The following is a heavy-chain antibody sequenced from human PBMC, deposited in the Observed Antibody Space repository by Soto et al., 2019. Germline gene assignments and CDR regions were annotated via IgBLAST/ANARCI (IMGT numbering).Heavy chain of an antibody. Sequence: GESLKISCATSGFTFSSYWMHWVRQAPGKGPVWVSRINSDGTITSYADSVKGRFTISRDNAKNTLYLQMNSLRGEDTAVYYCACSRTLDYWGQGTLVTVSS. CDR1: GFTFSSYW. CDR3: ACSRTLDY. CDR2: INSDGTIT. D-gene: IGHD2-2*01. J-gene: IGHJ4*02. V-gene: IGHV3-74*01.